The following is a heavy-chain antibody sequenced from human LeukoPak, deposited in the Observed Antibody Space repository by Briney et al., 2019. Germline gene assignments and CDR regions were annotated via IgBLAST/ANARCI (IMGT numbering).Heavy chain of an antibody. CDR2: ISAYNGNT. V-gene: IGHV1-18*01. Sequence: ASVKVSCKASGYTFTSYGISWVRQAPGQGLEWMGWISAYNGNTNYAQKLQGRVTMTTDTSTSTAYMELRSLRSDDTAVYYCASSRATVTTSYYFDYWGQGTLVAVSS. D-gene: IGHD4-17*01. J-gene: IGHJ4*02. CDR3: ASSRATVTTSYYFDY. CDR1: GYTFTSYG.